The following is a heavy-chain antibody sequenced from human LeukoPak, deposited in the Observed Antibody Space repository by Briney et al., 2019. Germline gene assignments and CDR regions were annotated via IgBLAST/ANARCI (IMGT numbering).Heavy chain of an antibody. Sequence: SETLSLTCAVYGRTFSGYYWSWIRQPPGKGLEWIGEINHSGSTNYNPSLKSRVTISVDTYKNQFSLKLSSVTGADTAVYYCARRQDHYYYYMDVWGKGTTVTVSS. CDR1: GRTFSGYY. V-gene: IGHV4-34*01. CDR3: ARRQDHYYYYMDV. CDR2: INHSGST. J-gene: IGHJ6*03.